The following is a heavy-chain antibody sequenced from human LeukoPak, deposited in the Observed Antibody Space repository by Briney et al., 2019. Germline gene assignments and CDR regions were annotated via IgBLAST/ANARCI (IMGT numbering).Heavy chain of an antibody. Sequence: GGSLRLSCAASGFTFSSYSMNWVRQAPGKGLEWVSSISSSSSYIYYADSVKGRFTISRGNAKNSLYLQMNSLRAEDTAVYYCARVRAPRYDPDNLYYFDYWGQGTLVTVSS. CDR3: ARVRAPRYDPDNLYYFDY. V-gene: IGHV3-21*01. D-gene: IGHD3-3*01. J-gene: IGHJ4*02. CDR2: ISSSSSYI. CDR1: GFTFSSYS.